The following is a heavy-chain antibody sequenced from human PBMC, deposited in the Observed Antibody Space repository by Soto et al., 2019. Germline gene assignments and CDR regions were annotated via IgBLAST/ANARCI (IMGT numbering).Heavy chain of an antibody. CDR3: TSRNLEHCFSSGCSAPYDY. V-gene: IGHV1-18*01. CDR2: INAGNGNT. D-gene: IGHD6-19*01. J-gene: IGHJ4*02. Sequence: ASVKVSCKASGYTFTSYGIRWVRQAPGQGLERMGWINAGNGNTKYSQKFQGRVTITRDTSASTAYMELNSLRVDDTAVYYCTSRNLEHCFSSGCSAPYDYWGQGALVTV. CDR1: GYTFTSYG.